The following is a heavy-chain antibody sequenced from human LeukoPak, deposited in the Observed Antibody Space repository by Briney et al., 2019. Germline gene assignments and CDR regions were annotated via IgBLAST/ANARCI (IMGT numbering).Heavy chain of an antibody. CDR3: ARARPYQLLYGSYYYYYMDV. CDR2: IIPIFGTA. Sequence: SVKVSCKASGGTFSSYAISWVRQAPGQGLEWMGGIIPIFGTANYAQKFQGRVTITADESTSTAYMELSSLRSEDAAVYYCARARPYQLLYGSYYYYYMDVWGKGTTVTVSS. J-gene: IGHJ6*03. CDR1: GGTFSSYA. D-gene: IGHD2-2*02. V-gene: IGHV1-69*01.